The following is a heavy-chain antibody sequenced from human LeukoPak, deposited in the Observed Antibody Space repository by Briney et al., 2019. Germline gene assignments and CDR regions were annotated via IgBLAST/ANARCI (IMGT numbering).Heavy chain of an antibody. V-gene: IGHV1-69*05. CDR3: ARDGYYDSSGYYNFDY. D-gene: IGHD3-22*01. Sequence: SVKVSCKASGGTFSSYAISWVRQAPGQGLEWMGRIIPIFGTANYAQKFQGKVTITTDESTSTAYMELSSLRSEDTAVYYCARDGYYDSSGYYNFDYWGLGTLVTVSS. CDR2: IIPIFGTA. CDR1: GGTFSSYA. J-gene: IGHJ4*02.